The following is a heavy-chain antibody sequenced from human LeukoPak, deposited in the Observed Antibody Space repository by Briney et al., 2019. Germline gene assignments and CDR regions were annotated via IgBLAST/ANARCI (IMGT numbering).Heavy chain of an antibody. Sequence: SVRVSCKASGGTFSSYAISWVRQAPGQWLEWMGGNIPIFGTANYAQKFQGRVTITADESTSTAYMELSSLRSEDTAVYYCAREGGYCSSTSCYARRRGNWFDPWGQGTLVTVSS. J-gene: IGHJ5*02. V-gene: IGHV1-69*13. CDR3: AREGGYCSSTSCYARRRGNWFDP. D-gene: IGHD2-2*01. CDR2: NIPIFGTA. CDR1: GGTFSSYA.